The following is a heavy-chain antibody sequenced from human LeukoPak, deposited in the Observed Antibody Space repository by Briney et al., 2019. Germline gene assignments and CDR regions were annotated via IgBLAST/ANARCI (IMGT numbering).Heavy chain of an antibody. CDR3: ARRGEAGIVY. Sequence: SETLSLTCTVSGYSISSGYYWAWIRQPAGKGLEWIGRIYSSGSTNYNPSLKSRVTMSVDTSKNQFSLKLSSVTAADTAVYYCARRGEAGIVYWGQGTLVTVSS. CDR1: GYSISSGYY. J-gene: IGHJ4*02. D-gene: IGHD6-13*01. V-gene: IGHV4-4*07. CDR2: IYSSGST.